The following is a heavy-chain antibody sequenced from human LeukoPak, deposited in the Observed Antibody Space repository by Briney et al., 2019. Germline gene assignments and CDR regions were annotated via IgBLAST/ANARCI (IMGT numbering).Heavy chain of an antibody. D-gene: IGHD4-23*01. CDR1: GFTFNNYG. CDR3: AKGDATVVTLGAFDI. V-gene: IGHV3-23*01. CDR2: ISGSGGST. J-gene: IGHJ3*02. Sequence: GSLRLSCAASGFTFNNYGMHWVRQAPGKGLEWVSAISGSGGSTYYADSVKGRFTISRDNSKNTLYLQMNSLRAEDTAVYYCAKGDATVVTLGAFDIWGQGTMVTVSS.